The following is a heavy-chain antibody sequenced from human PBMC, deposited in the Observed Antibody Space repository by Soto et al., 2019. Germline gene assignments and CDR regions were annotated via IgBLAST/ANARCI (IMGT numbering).Heavy chain of an antibody. D-gene: IGHD2-2*02. V-gene: IGHV3-49*04. Sequence: GGSLRLSCTASGFTFGDYAMSWVRQAPGKGLEWVGFIRSKTYDGTTEYAASVKGTFTISRDDSKSIAYLQMNSLKTEDTAMYYCTRVPVVPAAIFGFYYYYGMDVWGQGTTVTVSS. CDR3: TRVPVVPAAIFGFYYYYGMDV. CDR1: GFTFGDYA. J-gene: IGHJ6*02. CDR2: IRSKTYDGTT.